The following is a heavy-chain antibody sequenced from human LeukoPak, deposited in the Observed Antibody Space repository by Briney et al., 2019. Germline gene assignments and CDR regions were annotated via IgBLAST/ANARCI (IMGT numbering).Heavy chain of an antibody. Sequence: SETLSLTCTVSGGSISNYWWSWIRQPPGKGLEWIGYVFDSGGTNYNPSLKSRVTISVDTSKKQFSLKLSSVTAADTAVYYCARGYSSSWNYFDYWGQGTLVTDSS. D-gene: IGHD6-13*01. CDR2: VFDSGGT. CDR3: ARGYSSSWNYFDY. J-gene: IGHJ4*02. V-gene: IGHV4-59*01. CDR1: GGSISNYW.